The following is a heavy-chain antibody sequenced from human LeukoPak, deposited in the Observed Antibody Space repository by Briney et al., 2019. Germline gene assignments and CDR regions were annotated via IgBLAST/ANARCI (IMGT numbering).Heavy chain of an antibody. Sequence: GGSLRLSCAASGFTFSSYWMHRVRQAPGKGLVWVSRINSDGSSTSYADSVKGRFTISRDNAKNTLYLQMNSLRAEDTAVYYCARSKRDSSSWYYFDYWGQGTLVTVSS. V-gene: IGHV3-74*01. CDR1: GFTFSSYW. D-gene: IGHD6-13*01. CDR3: ARSKRDSSSWYYFDY. J-gene: IGHJ4*02. CDR2: INSDGSST.